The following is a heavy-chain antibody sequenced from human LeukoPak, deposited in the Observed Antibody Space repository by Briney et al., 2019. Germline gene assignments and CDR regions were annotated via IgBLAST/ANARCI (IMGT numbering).Heavy chain of an antibody. D-gene: IGHD1-1*01. CDR1: GVSIRSYY. J-gene: IGHJ4*02. V-gene: IGHV4-59*12. CDR2: IYYSGST. Sequence: PSETLSLTCTVSGVSIRSYYWSWIRQPPGKGLEWIGYIYYSGSTNYNPSLKSRVTISVDKSKNQFSLKLSSVTAADTAVYFCARASHWNQLHYFDYWGQGTLVTVSS. CDR3: ARASHWNQLHYFDY.